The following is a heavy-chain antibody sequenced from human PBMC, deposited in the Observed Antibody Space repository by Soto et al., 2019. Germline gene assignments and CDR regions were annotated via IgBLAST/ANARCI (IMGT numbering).Heavy chain of an antibody. D-gene: IGHD6-13*01. V-gene: IGHV3-11*01. Sequence: GGSLRLSCAASGFTFSDYYMSWIRQAPGKGLEWVSYISSSGSTIYYADSVKGRFTISRDNAKNSLYLQMNSLRAEDTAVYYCARAPRSSWYPYWFDPWGQGTLVTVSS. J-gene: IGHJ5*02. CDR3: ARAPRSSWYPYWFDP. CDR2: ISSSGSTI. CDR1: GFTFSDYY.